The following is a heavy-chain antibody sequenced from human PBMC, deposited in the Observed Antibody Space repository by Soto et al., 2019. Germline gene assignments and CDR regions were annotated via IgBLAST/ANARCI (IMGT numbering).Heavy chain of an antibody. CDR3: ARARNLLTGYYKGGFYYFDF. J-gene: IGHJ4*02. CDR2: ISYSGST. CDR1: GDSNSSYY. D-gene: IGHD3-9*01. V-gene: IGHV4-59*01. Sequence: QVQLQESGPGLVKPAETLSLICTVSGDSNSSYYWSWIRQSPGKGLEWIGYISYSGSTTYNPSLKSRLTISLPASNNQFSLTLDSVPAADTAVYYCARARNLLTGYYKGGFYYFDFWGQGTLVTVSS.